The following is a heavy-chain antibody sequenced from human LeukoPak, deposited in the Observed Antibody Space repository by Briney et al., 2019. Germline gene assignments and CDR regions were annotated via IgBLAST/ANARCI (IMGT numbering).Heavy chain of an antibody. V-gene: IGHV3-74*03. CDR3: ARGGGIYGLGDY. J-gene: IGHJ4*02. CDR2: IYSDGSSY. D-gene: IGHD1-26*01. Sequence: PGGSLRLFCAASGFTFSSYWMHWVRQAPGKGLVWVSRIYSDGSSYTADSVKGRFTISRDNAKDTLYLQMNSLRVEDTAVYYCARGGGIYGLGDYWGQGTLVTVSS. CDR1: GFTFSSYW.